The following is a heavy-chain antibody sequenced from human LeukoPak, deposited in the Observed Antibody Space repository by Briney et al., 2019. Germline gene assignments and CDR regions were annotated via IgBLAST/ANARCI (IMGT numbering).Heavy chain of an antibody. J-gene: IGHJ4*02. CDR1: GFTFSSYG. CDR3: ARGESFDWLLLGYFDY. Sequence: GGSLRLSCAASGFTFSSYGMHWVRQAPGKGLEWVAFIRYDGSNKYYADSVKGRFTISRDNSKNTLYLQMNSLRAEDTAVYYCARGESFDWLLLGYFDYWGQGTLVTVSS. V-gene: IGHV3-30*02. CDR2: IRYDGSNK. D-gene: IGHD3-9*01.